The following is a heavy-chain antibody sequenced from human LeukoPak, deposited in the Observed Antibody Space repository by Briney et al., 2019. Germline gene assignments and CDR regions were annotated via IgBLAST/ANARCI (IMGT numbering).Heavy chain of an antibody. CDR3: ARGGLDHAFDI. V-gene: IGHV3-74*01. CDR1: GFTFSSYW. Sequence: PGGSLRLSCAASGFTFSSYWMHWVRQAPGKGLVWVSRINSDGSSTSYADSVKGRFTISRDNAKNTLYLQMNSLRAEDTAVYYCARGGLDHAFDIWGQGTMVTVSS. J-gene: IGHJ3*02. CDR2: INSDGSST. D-gene: IGHD3-9*01.